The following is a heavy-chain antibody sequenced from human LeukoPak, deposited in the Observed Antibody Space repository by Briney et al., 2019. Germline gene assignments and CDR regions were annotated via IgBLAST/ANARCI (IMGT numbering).Heavy chain of an antibody. Sequence: IIPIFGTANYAQKFQGRVTITADESTSTAYMELSSLRSEDTAVYYCARDSSGRVYYYGMDVWGQGTTVTVSS. V-gene: IGHV1-69*01. CDR2: IIPIFGTA. D-gene: IGHD1-1*01. J-gene: IGHJ6*02. CDR3: ARDSSGRVYYYGMDV.